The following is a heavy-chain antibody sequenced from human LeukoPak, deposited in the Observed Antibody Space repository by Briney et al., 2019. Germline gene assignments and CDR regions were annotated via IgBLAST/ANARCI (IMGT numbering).Heavy chain of an antibody. Sequence: SETLSLTCTVSGGSISSGGYYWSWIRQHPGKGLEWIGRIYTTGSTDYNPSLKSRVTMSVDTSKNQFSLKLSSETAADTAVYYCARGPPHDFDCWGQGTLVTVSS. CDR3: ARGPPHDFDC. CDR2: IYTTGST. V-gene: IGHV4-61*02. J-gene: IGHJ4*02. CDR1: GGSISSGGYY.